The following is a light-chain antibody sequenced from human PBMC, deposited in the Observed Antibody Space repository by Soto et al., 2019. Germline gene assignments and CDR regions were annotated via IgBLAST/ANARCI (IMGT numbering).Light chain of an antibody. V-gene: IGLV1-40*01. CDR1: STNIGGGYD. J-gene: IGLJ2*01. Sequence: QSVLTQPPSASGAPGQRVTISCTGTSTNIGGGYDVHWYQQLPGTAPKLLIYGNSNRPSGVPDRFSGSKSGTTASLAITGLQADDEAADYCQSYYSSMSGSVFGGGTKLTVL. CDR3: QSYYSSMSGSV. CDR2: GNS.